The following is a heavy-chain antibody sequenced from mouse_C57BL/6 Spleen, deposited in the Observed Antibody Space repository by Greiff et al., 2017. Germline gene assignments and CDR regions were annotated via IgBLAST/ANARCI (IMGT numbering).Heavy chain of an antibody. J-gene: IGHJ3*01. D-gene: IGHD1-1*01. Sequence: QVQLQQSGAELVRPGASVTLSCKASGYTFTDYEMHWVKQTPVHGLEWIGAIDPETGGTAYNQKFKGKAILTADKSSSTAYMELRSLTSEDSAVYYCTRSDYGSRLFAYWGQGTLVTVSA. CDR2: IDPETGGT. CDR1: GYTFTDYE. V-gene: IGHV1-15*01. CDR3: TRSDYGSRLFAY.